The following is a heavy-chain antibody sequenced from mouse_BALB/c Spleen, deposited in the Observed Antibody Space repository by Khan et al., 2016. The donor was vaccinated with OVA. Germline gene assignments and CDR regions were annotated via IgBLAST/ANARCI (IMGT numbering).Heavy chain of an antibody. Sequence: QESGPGLVKPSQTVSLTCTVTGISITSGNYRWSWIRQFPGNKLEWIGNIYYSGTVTYNPSLTSRTTITRDPSKNQFVLEMNSLTAEDTATYDCARDYGRLYWYFDVWGAGTTVTVSS. CDR1: GISITSGNYR. CDR2: IYYSGTV. J-gene: IGHJ1*01. V-gene: IGHV3-5*02. D-gene: IGHD1-1*01. CDR3: ARDYGRLYWYFDV.